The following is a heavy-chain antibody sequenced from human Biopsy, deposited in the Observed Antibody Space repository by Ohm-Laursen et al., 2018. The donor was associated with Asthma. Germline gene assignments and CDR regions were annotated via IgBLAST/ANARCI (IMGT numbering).Heavy chain of an antibody. Sequence: SLRLSCSASGFSFSNFGMHWVRQAPGKGLEWVAVISFDGSNEDYADSVKGRFTISRDNSKNTLYLQMKSLRAEDTAVYFCAREGVAGTHIEDWGQGTLVTVSS. CDR1: GFSFSNFG. CDR3: AREGVAGTHIED. CDR2: ISFDGSNE. V-gene: IGHV3-30*03. J-gene: IGHJ4*02. D-gene: IGHD6-19*01.